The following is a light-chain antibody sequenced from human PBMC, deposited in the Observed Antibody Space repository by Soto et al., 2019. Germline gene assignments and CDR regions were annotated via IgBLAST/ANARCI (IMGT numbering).Light chain of an antibody. V-gene: IGLV2-14*01. Sequence: QSVLTQPASVSGSPGQSITLSCTGTSSDVGGYNYVSWYQQHPGKAHKLMIYDVSNRPSGVSNRFSGSKSGNTASLTISGLQAEDEADYYCSSYTSSSTLDVFGTGAKLTVL. CDR3: SSYTSSSTLDV. CDR2: DVS. J-gene: IGLJ1*01. CDR1: SSDVGGYNY.